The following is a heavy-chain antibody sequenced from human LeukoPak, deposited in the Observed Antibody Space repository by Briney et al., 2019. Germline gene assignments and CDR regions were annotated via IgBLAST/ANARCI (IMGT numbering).Heavy chain of an antibody. CDR1: GGTFSSYA. Sequence: SVKVSCKASGGTFSSYAISWVRQAPGQGFEWMGGIIPIFGTANYAQKFQGRVTITADKSTSTAYMELSSLRSEDTAVYYCARDPTQDYYYYMDVWGKGTTVTVSS. V-gene: IGHV1-69*06. CDR3: ARDPTQDYYYYMDV. J-gene: IGHJ6*03. CDR2: IIPIFGTA.